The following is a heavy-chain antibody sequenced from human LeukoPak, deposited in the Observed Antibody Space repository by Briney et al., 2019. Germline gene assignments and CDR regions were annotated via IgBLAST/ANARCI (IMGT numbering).Heavy chain of an antibody. CDR2: IKQDGSEK. V-gene: IGHV3-7*03. D-gene: IGHD4-17*01. Sequence: GGSLRLSCAASGFTFTNYWMCWVRQAPGKGLEWVANIKQDGSEKHYVDSVNGRFTISRDNAKNSLYLQMNSLRAEDTAVYYCARSYGDYADYWGQGTLVTVSS. CDR3: ARSYGDYADY. J-gene: IGHJ4*02. CDR1: GFTFTNYW.